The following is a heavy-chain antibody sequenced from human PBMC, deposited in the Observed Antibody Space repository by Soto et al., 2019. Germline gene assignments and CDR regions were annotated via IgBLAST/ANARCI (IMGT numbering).Heavy chain of an antibody. CDR3: ARSTSGWYDY. CDR1: GASLNSGSDY. V-gene: IGHV4-39*01. CDR2: IYYTGNT. Sequence: SETLSLTCTVSGASLNSGSDYWGWIRQPPGKALEWIGNIYYTGNTYYKSSLKSRVTISADTSKNQLSLKLSFVTAADTAVYYCARSTSGWYDYWGQGTLVT. J-gene: IGHJ4*02. D-gene: IGHD6-19*01.